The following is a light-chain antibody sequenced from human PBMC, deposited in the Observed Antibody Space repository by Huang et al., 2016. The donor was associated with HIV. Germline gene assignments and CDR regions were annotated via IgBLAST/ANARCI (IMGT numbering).Light chain of an antibody. CDR2: DAS. CDR3: QQRGNWQLT. Sequence: EIVLTQSPATLSLSPGERATLSCRASPVLANYLAWYQQKPGQAPRLLIYDASNRANGIPARFSGSGSGTDFTLTISSLEPEDFAVYYCQQRGNWQLTFGGGTKVEIK. V-gene: IGKV3-11*01. CDR1: PVLANY. J-gene: IGKJ4*01.